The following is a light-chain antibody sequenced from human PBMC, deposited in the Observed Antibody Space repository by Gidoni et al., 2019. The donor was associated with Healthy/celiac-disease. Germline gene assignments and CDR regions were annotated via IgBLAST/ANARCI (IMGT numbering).Light chain of an antibody. Sequence: EIVLTQSPATQSLSPGERATLSCRASQSVSSYLAWYQQKPGQAPRLLIYDASNRATGIPARFSGSGSGTDFTLTISSLEPEDFAVYYCQQRSNWPPVLTFGGGTKVEIK. CDR3: QQRSNWPPVLT. V-gene: IGKV3-11*01. J-gene: IGKJ4*01. CDR2: DAS. CDR1: QSVSSY.